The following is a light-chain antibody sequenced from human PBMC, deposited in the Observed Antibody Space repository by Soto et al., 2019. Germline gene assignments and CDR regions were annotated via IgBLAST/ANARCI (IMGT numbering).Light chain of an antibody. CDR3: SSYRSGSTLV. CDR1: SSDVGGSNY. CDR2: DVN. Sequence: QSALTQPASVSGSPGQSITISCTGTSSDVGGSNYVSWYQQHPGKAPKLMIYDVNNRPSGISNRFSGSKSGNTASLTISGIQAEDEAEYYCSSYRSGSTLVFGGGTKLTVL. V-gene: IGLV2-14*03. J-gene: IGLJ2*01.